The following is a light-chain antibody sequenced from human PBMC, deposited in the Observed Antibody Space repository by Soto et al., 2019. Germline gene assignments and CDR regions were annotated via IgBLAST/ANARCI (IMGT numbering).Light chain of an antibody. CDR3: QQYSNYWT. CDR2: KAS. CDR1: QSISGW. Sequence: DIQMTQSPSTLSASVGDRDTITCRASQSISGWLAWYQQKPGKAPKLLIYKASSLESGVPSRFSGSGSGTEFTLTISSLQPDDFATYYCQQYSNYWTFGQGTKVEIK. J-gene: IGKJ1*01. V-gene: IGKV1-5*03.